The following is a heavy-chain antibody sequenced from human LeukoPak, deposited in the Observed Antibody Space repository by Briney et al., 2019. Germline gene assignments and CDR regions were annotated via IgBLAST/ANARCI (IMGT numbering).Heavy chain of an antibody. CDR3: ARDWFGGAFDI. V-gene: IGHV3-30-3*01. CDR1: GFTFSNYA. J-gene: IGHJ3*02. Sequence: GGSLRLSCAASGFTFSNYAMHWVRQAPGKGLEWVAVISFDGTNKYYANSVQGRFTISRDNSKNTLYLQMNSLRAEDTALYYCARDWFGGAFDIWGQGTMVTVSS. D-gene: IGHD3-10*01. CDR2: ISFDGTNK.